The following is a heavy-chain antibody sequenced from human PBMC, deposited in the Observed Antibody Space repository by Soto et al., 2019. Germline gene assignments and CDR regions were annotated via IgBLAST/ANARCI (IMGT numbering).Heavy chain of an antibody. D-gene: IGHD1-26*01. J-gene: IGHJ5*02. CDR3: TRDEGGRYDNWFNP. CDR1: TFTSYS. Sequence: ESGGGLVKPGGSLRLSCTFTFTSYSLNWVRQAPGKGLEWVSSISSGSAYIKYADSVKGRFTISRDNANNLLYLQMRSLRVDDTAVYYCTRDEGGRYDNWFNPWGQGTLVTVSS. CDR2: ISSGSAYI. V-gene: IGHV3-21*01.